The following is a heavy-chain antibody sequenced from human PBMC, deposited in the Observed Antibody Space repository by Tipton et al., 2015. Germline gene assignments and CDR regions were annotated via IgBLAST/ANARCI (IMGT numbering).Heavy chain of an antibody. J-gene: IGHJ4*02. CDR2: IYYNGNT. V-gene: IGHV4-59*01. Sequence: TLSLTCSISGGSINYYYWSWIRQPPGKGLEWMGYIYYNGNTNYNPSLKSRVTISLDTSKNEVYLNLGSVTAADTAVYYCARDRVASYAFDDWGQGTLVAVSS. CDR3: ARDRVASYAFDD. CDR1: GGSINYYY. D-gene: IGHD2-2*01.